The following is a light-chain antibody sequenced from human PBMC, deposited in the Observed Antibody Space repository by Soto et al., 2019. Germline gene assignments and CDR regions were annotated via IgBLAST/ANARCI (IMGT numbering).Light chain of an antibody. CDR1: QTISRA. V-gene: IGKV1-5*01. J-gene: IGKJ1*01. Sequence: DIQMSQPTSSLSASVGDSVTITCRASQTISRALNWYQQKPGKAPKLLIYDASNLEIGAPSRFSGSGSGTEFTLTISSLQPDDFATYYCQKYNSYLWTFGQGTKVDIK. CDR3: QKYNSYLWT. CDR2: DAS.